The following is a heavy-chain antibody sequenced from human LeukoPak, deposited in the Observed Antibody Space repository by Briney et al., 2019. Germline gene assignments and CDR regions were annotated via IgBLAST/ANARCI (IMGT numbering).Heavy chain of an antibody. CDR1: GFTFSSYG. Sequence: GGSLRLSCAASGFTFSSYGMHWVRQAPGKGLEWVSAISGSGGSTYYADSVKGRFTISRDNSKNTLYLQMNSLRAEDTAVYYCAKLLRIAAAPHRDWGQGTLVTVSS. CDR2: ISGSGGST. J-gene: IGHJ4*02. CDR3: AKLLRIAAAPHRD. V-gene: IGHV3-23*01. D-gene: IGHD6-13*01.